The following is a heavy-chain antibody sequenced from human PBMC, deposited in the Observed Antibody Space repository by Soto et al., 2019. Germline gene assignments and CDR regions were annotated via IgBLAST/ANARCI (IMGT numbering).Heavy chain of an antibody. CDR1: GASISSYY. J-gene: IGHJ6*02. V-gene: IGHV4-59*01. Sequence: QVQLQESGPGLVKPSETLSLTCNVSGASISSYYWSWIRQPPGKGLEWIGYIYYSGRTNYNPSLKSRVTISVDTSKNQFSLKLSSVTAADTALYYCVYGGNGNYYVMDVWGQGTTVTVSS. CDR2: IYYSGRT. CDR3: VYGGNGNYYVMDV. D-gene: IGHD2-15*01.